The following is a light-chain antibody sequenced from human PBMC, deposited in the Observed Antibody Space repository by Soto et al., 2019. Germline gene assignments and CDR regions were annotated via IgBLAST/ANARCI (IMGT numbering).Light chain of an antibody. J-gene: IGKJ2*02. CDR3: PQYYYCPCT. CDR2: SAS. V-gene: IGKV3-15*01. Sequence: EVLMTQSPATLSTSPGEGATLSCRASQGVGRSVAWYQQTPGQSPRLLIYSASTRASGVPARFSGSGSGTKSTLTTSSLLFEDLAFYPCPQYYYCPCT. CDR1: QGVGRS.